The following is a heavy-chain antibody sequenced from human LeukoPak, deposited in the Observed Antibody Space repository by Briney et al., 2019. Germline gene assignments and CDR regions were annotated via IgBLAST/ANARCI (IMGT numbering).Heavy chain of an antibody. V-gene: IGHV4-30-2*02. Sequence: SETLSLTCTVSGGSISSGGYYWSWIRQPPGKGLEWIGYIYHSGSTYYNPSLKSRVTISVDTSKNQFSLKLSSVTAADTAVYYCARTHDYGDYPTTYFDYWGQGTLVTVSS. CDR3: ARTHDYGDYPTTYFDY. D-gene: IGHD4-17*01. J-gene: IGHJ4*02. CDR1: GGSISSGGYY. CDR2: IYHSGST.